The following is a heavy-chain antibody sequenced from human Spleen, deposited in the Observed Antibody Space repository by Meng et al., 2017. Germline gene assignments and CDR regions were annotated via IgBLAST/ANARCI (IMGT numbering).Heavy chain of an antibody. J-gene: IGHJ4*02. D-gene: IGHD1-26*01. CDR1: GYSISSGYY. CDR3: AREVGGSNDY. Sequence: SETLSLTCAVSGYSISSGYYWGWIRQPPGKGLEWIGSIYHSGSTYYNPSLKSRVTISVDTSKNQFSLKLSSVTAADTAVYYCAREVGGSNDYWGQGTLVTVSS. V-gene: IGHV4-38-2*02. CDR2: IYHSGST.